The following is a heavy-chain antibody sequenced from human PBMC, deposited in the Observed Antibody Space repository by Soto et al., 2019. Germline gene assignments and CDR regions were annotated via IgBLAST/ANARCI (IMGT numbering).Heavy chain of an antibody. CDR2: ISGTGGST. CDR1: GFTFSSYA. V-gene: IGHV3-23*01. CDR3: ARCMGSTICRNFDC. J-gene: IGHJ4*02. D-gene: IGHD2-8*01. Sequence: GGSLRLSCAASGFTFSSYAMSWVRQAPGEGLEWVSTISGTGGSTYNADSVKGRFTISRDNSKNTLNLQMNSLRAEDTAVYYCARCMGSTICRNFDCWGQGTLVTVSS.